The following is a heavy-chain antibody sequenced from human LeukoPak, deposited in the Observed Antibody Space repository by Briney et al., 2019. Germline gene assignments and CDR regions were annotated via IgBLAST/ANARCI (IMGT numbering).Heavy chain of an antibody. J-gene: IGHJ4*02. Sequence: GASLKISCKGSGYSFTSYRIGWVRQMPGIGLEWMGIIYPGDSDSRYSPSFQGQVTISADRSISTTYLQWSSLKASDTAMYYCARQVAYTSGRTFDFWGQGTLVTVSS. V-gene: IGHV5-51*01. D-gene: IGHD6-19*01. CDR2: IYPGDSDS. CDR1: GYSFTSYR. CDR3: ARQVAYTSGRTFDF.